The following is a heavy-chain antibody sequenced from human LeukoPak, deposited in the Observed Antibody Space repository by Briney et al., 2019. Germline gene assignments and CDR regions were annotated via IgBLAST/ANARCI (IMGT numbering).Heavy chain of an antibody. CDR3: ARVLAAAHHRDY. CDR2: IKQDGSEK. CDR1: GFPFGDYW. Sequence: PGRSLRLSCVGSGFPFGDYWMTWVRQAPGKGLEWVANIKQDGSEKYYVDSVKGRFTISRDNAKNSLYLQMNSLRAEDTAVYYCARVLAAAHHRDYWGQGTLVTVSS. D-gene: IGHD6-13*01. V-gene: IGHV3-7*01. J-gene: IGHJ4*02.